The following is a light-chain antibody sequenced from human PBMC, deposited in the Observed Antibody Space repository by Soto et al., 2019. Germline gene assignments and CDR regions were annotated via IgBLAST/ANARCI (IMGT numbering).Light chain of an antibody. V-gene: IGKV4-1*01. CDR1: PSVLYNSNNKNY. J-gene: IGKJ4*01. CDR3: QQYFGTPLS. Sequence: DIVMTQSPDSLAVSLGERATINCKSSPSVLYNSNNKNYLAWYQQRPGQPPKLLIYWASTRESGVPDRFSGSGSGTDFTLTISSLQAEDVAVYYCQQYFGTPLSFGGGTKVEIK. CDR2: WAS.